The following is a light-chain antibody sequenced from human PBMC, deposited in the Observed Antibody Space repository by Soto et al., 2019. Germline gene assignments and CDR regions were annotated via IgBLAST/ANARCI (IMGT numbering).Light chain of an antibody. J-gene: IGLJ2*01. Sequence: QSVLTQPPSASGTPGQRVTISCSGSSSNIGTKPVNWYQQLPGAAPKLLIHNTNQRPSGVPDRFSGSNSGTSASLAISGLQSDDEAHDYCAAWDDSLNGLVFGGGTKLTVL. CDR1: SSNIGTKP. V-gene: IGLV1-44*01. CDR2: NTN. CDR3: AAWDDSLNGLV.